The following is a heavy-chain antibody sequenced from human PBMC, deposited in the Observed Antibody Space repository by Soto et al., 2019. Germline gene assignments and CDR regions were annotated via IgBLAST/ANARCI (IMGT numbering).Heavy chain of an antibody. D-gene: IGHD2-2*02. CDR3: AREGDCSSTSCYTSPYDY. CDR1: GGSFSGYY. J-gene: IGHJ4*02. Sequence: QVQLQQWGAGLLKPSETLSLTCAVYGGSFSGYYWSWIRQPPGKGLEWIGEINHSGSTHYNPSLKSRVTISVDTSKNQFSLKLSSVTAADTAVYYCAREGDCSSTSCYTSPYDYWGQGTLVTVSS. V-gene: IGHV4-34*01. CDR2: INHSGST.